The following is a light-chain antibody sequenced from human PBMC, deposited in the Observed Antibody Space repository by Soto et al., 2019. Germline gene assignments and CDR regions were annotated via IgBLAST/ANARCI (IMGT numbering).Light chain of an antibody. V-gene: IGKV3-11*01. CDR3: QQRSNWPLT. J-gene: IGKJ4*01. Sequence: EIALTQSPATLSLSPGERAALSCRASQSVSSFLAWYQQKPGQAPRLLIYDASNRATGIPARFSGSGSGTDFTLTISSLEPEDFAVYYCQQRSNWPLTFGGGTKVETK. CDR1: QSVSSF. CDR2: DAS.